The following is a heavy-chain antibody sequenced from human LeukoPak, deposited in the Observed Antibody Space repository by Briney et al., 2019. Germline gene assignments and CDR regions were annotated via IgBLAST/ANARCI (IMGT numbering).Heavy chain of an antibody. CDR2: IRQDGGVI. CDR1: GFTFSSYW. V-gene: IGHV3-7*01. Sequence: GGSLRLSRAASGFTFSSYWMAWVRQAPGKGLEWVANIRQDGGVIYYVDSVKGRFILSRDNAKNSLYLEMNSLRDEDTAVYYCARDKIVGATNFDSWGQGTLVTVSS. J-gene: IGHJ4*02. D-gene: IGHD1-26*01. CDR3: ARDKIVGATNFDS.